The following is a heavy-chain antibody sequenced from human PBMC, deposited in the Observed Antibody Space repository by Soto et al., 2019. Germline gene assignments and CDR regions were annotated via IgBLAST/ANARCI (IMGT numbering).Heavy chain of an antibody. D-gene: IGHD3-9*01. V-gene: IGHV4-59*08. CDR1: GASVKNYF. CDR3: VRTTGHMTGFYY. J-gene: IGHJ4*02. Sequence: SETLSLNCTVTGASVKNYFWSWIRQPPGKRLEWLGYVSYSGGTNSNPSVKGRVNISVDTSKNQFSLNLTSATAADTAIYYCVRTTGHMTGFYYWGQG. CDR2: VSYSGGT.